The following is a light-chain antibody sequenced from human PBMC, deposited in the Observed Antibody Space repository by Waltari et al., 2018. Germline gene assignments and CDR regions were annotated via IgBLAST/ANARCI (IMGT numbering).Light chain of an antibody. J-gene: IGKJ4*01. CDR2: AAS. CDR1: QGISSS. CDR3: TSYYKVPIT. V-gene: IGKV1-27*01. Sequence: DIQVTQSPSSLSASVGDRVTITCRASQGISSSFAWYQQKPGTSPKLLIYAASTLQSGSPSRFSGGGSGTDFTLTINTLQPEDVSTYYWTSYYKVPITFGGGTRVAI.